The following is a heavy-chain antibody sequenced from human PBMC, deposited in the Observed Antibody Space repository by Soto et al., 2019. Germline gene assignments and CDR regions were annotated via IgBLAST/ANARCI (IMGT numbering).Heavy chain of an antibody. J-gene: IGHJ4*02. CDR2: IIPILGIA. D-gene: IGHD2-2*01. CDR1: GGTFSSYT. CDR3: ARERDIVVVQDAIMDY. Sequence: SVKVSCKASGGTFSSYTISWVRQAPGQGLEWMGRIIPILGIANYAQKFQGRVTITADKSTSTAYMELSSLRSEDTAVYYCARERDIVVVQDAIMDYWGQGTLDIVSS. V-gene: IGHV1-69*04.